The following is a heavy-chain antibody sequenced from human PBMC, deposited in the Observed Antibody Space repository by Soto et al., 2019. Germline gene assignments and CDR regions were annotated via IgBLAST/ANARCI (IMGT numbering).Heavy chain of an antibody. J-gene: IGHJ4*02. Sequence: QAQLVESGGGVVQPGRSLRLSCAASGFTFSSYAMHWVRQAPGKGLEWVAVISYDGSNKYYADSVKGRFTISRDNSKNTLYLQMNSLRAEDTAVYYCARTPTGYCTNGVCYRTDFDYWGQGTLVTVSS. D-gene: IGHD2-8*01. CDR2: ISYDGSNK. CDR1: GFTFSSYA. V-gene: IGHV3-30-3*01. CDR3: ARTPTGYCTNGVCYRTDFDY.